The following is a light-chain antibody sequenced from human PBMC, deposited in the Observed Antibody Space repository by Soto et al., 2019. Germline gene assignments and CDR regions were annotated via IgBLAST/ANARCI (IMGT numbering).Light chain of an antibody. V-gene: IGKV1-9*01. Sequence: DIQLTQSPSFLSASVGDRVTITCRASQGISGYFAWYQQKPGKAPTLLIYAASTLQSGVPSRFSGSGSGTEFTLTISSLQPEDIAAYYCQHLRSYPQTFGGGTEVE. J-gene: IGKJ4*01. CDR3: QHLRSYPQT. CDR1: QGISGY. CDR2: AAS.